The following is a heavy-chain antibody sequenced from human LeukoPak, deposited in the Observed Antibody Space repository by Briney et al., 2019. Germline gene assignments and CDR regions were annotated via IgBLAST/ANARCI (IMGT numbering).Heavy chain of an antibody. J-gene: IGHJ4*02. V-gene: IGHV3-23*01. CDR1: GFTFSSYA. Sequence: GGSLRPSCAASGFTFSSYAMSWVRQAPGKGLEWVSAISGSGGSTYYADSVKGRFTISRDNSKNTLYLQMNSLRAEDTAVYYCARGQTTVTSRDYWGQGTLVTVSS. CDR2: ISGSGGST. D-gene: IGHD4-17*01. CDR3: ARGQTTVTSRDY.